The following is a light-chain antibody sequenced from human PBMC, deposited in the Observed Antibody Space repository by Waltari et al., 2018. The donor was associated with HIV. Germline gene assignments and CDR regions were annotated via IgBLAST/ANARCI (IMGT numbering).Light chain of an antibody. Sequence: DIQMTQSPSSLPDSVADRVTITCRASQSISKYLNWYQQRPGKAPRLLIFAASTLQGGVPSRFSGSGSGTDFNFTITSLQREDLATYYCQQSYSSPAVTFGGGTKVEIK. J-gene: IGKJ4*01. V-gene: IGKV1-39*01. CDR2: AAS. CDR1: QSISKY. CDR3: QQSYSSPAVT.